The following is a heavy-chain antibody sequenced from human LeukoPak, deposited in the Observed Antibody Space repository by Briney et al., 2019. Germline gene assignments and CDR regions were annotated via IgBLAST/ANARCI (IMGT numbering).Heavy chain of an antibody. J-gene: IGHJ5*02. CDR1: GFIFSSYW. CDR2: INQAGSEK. CDR3: ARVVVGVTNRFDP. D-gene: IGHD2-15*01. Sequence: GGSLRLSCAASGFIFSSYWMSWVRQAPGKGLEWVANINQAGSEKYYVDSVKGRFTIYRDNAKNSLFLQMNSLRAEDTAVYFCARVVVGVTNRFDPWGQGTLVIVSS. V-gene: IGHV3-7*05.